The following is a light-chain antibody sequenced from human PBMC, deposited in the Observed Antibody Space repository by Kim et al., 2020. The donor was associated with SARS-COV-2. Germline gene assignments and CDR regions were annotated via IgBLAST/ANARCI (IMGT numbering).Light chain of an antibody. J-gene: IGKJ5*01. CDR1: QSLVYSDGNTY. V-gene: IGKV2-30*01. Sequence: DVVMTQSPLSLPVTLGQPASISCRSSQSLVYSDGNTYLNWFQQRPGQSPRRLIYKVSNRDSGVPDRFSGSGLGTDFTLKISWVEAEDVGVYYCMQGIHPITFGQGTRLEIK. CDR2: KVS. CDR3: MQGIHPIT.